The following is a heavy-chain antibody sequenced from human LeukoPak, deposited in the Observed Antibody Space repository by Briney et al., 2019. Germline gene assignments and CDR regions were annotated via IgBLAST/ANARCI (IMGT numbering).Heavy chain of an antibody. CDR3: ARDPWGVVVPAALYFQH. Sequence: GGSLRLSCAASGFTFSSYGMHWVRQAPGKGLEWVAFIRYDGSNKYYADSVKGRFTISRDNSKNTLYLQMNSLRAEDTAVYYCARDPWGVVVPAALYFQHWGQGTLVTVSS. CDR1: GFTFSSYG. CDR2: IRYDGSNK. D-gene: IGHD2-2*01. J-gene: IGHJ1*01. V-gene: IGHV3-30*02.